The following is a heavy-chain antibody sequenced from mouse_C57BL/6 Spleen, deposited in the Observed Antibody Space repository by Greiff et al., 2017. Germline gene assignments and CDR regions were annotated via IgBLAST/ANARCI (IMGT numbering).Heavy chain of an antibody. CDR3: ARHLTNSNWDPFAY. CDR2: ISSGGSYT. Sequence: EVKLMESGGDLVKPGGSLKLSCAASGFTFSSYGMSWVRQTPDKRLEWVATISSGGSYTYYPDSVKGRFTISRDNAKNTLYLQMSSLKSEDTAMYYCARHLTNSNWDPFAYWGQGTLVTVSA. CDR1: GFTFSSYG. V-gene: IGHV5-6*01. D-gene: IGHD4-1*01. J-gene: IGHJ3*01.